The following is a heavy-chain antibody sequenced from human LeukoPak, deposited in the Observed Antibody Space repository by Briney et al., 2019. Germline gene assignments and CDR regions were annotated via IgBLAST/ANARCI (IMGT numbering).Heavy chain of an antibody. J-gene: IGHJ4*02. D-gene: IGHD3-22*01. CDR1: GGSISSGGYS. Sequence: TLSLTCAVSGGSISSGGYSWSWIRQPPGKGLEWIGYIYHSGSTYYNPSLKSRVTISVDRSKNQFSLKLSSVTAADTAVYYCARAAPSSGFDYWGQGTLVTVSS. V-gene: IGHV4-30-2*01. CDR3: ARAAPSSGFDY. CDR2: IYHSGST.